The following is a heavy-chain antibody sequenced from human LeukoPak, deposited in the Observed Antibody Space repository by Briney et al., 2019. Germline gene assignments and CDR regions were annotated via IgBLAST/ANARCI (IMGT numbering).Heavy chain of an antibody. CDR3: AKTKAFTSGFPLDL. V-gene: IGHV3-23*01. CDR1: GFMFSDYA. Sequence: PGGSLRLSCAASGFMFSDYAMSWVRQAPGKGLEWVSSISGSGGSIYDADSVKGRFTISRDNSKNTLHLQMNSLRAEDTAVYYCAKTKAFTSGFPLDLWGQGTLVTVSS. CDR2: ISGSGGSI. D-gene: IGHD3-22*01. J-gene: IGHJ5*02.